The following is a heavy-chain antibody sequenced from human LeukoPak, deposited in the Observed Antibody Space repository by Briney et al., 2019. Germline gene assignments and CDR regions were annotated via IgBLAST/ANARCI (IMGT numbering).Heavy chain of an antibody. V-gene: IGHV3-23*01. CDR1: GFTFSSYS. CDR3: AKFPVGYCSSTSCYE. CDR2: ISGSGGST. J-gene: IGHJ4*02. Sequence: GGSLRLSCAASGFTFSSYSMNWVRQAPGKGLEWVSAISGSGGSTYYADSVKGRFTISRDNSKNTLYLQMNSLRAEDTAVYYCAKFPVGYCSSTSCYEWGQGTLVTVSS. D-gene: IGHD2-2*01.